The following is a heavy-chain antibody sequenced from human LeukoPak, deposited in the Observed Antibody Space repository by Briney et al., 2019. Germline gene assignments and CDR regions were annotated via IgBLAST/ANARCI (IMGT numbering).Heavy chain of an antibody. CDR1: GFTFSSYS. D-gene: IGHD3-3*01. CDR2: ISSSSSYI. Sequence: AGGSLRLSCAASGFTFSSYSMTWVRQAPGKGLEWVSSISSSSSYIYYAASVKGRFTISRDNAKNSLYLQMNSLRAEDTAVYYCARDRKYYDFWSGLTDRQYYYYYYCMDVWGQGTTVTVSS. V-gene: IGHV3-21*01. CDR3: ARDRKYYDFWSGLTDRQYYYYYYCMDV. J-gene: IGHJ6*02.